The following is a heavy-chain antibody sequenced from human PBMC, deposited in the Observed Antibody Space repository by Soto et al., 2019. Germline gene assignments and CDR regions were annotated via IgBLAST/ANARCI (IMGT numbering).Heavy chain of an antibody. CDR2: IYYSGST. D-gene: IGHD2-2*01. V-gene: IGHV4-59*01. CDR3: VRGGVVVPAAPIDD. Sequence: SETLSLKFTVSGGSISSYYWSWILQPPGKGLEWIGYIYYSGSTNYNPSLKSRVTISVDTSKNQCSLNLSAVTAADTAVYYCVRGGVVVPAAPIDDWGQGTLVTVSS. J-gene: IGHJ4*02. CDR1: GGSISSYY.